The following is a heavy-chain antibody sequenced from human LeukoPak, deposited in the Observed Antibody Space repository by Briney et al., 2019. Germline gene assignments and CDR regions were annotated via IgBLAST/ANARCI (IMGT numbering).Heavy chain of an antibody. Sequence: PGRSPRLSCAASGFTFSSYGMHWVRQAPGKGLEWVAVISYDGSNKYYADSVKGRFTISRDNSKNTLYLQMNSLRAEDTAVYYCARDVGNWFDPWGQGTLVTVSS. CDR3: ARDVGNWFDP. D-gene: IGHD2-15*01. V-gene: IGHV3-30-3*01. CDR1: GFTFSSYG. CDR2: ISYDGSNK. J-gene: IGHJ5*02.